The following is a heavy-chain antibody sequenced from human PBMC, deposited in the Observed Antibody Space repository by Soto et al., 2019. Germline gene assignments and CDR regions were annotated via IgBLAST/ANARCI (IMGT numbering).Heavy chain of an antibody. V-gene: IGHV1-69*12. CDR2: IIPIFGTA. CDR1: GGTFSSYA. J-gene: IGHJ6*02. Sequence: QVQLVQSGAEVKKPGSSVKVSCKASGGTFSSYAISWVRQAPGQGLEWMGGIIPIFGTANYAQKFQGRVTITADESTSTAYMELSSLRSEDTAVYYCAEGSSGYYRYYYYGMDVWGQGTTVTVSS. D-gene: IGHD3-22*01. CDR3: AEGSSGYYRYYYYGMDV.